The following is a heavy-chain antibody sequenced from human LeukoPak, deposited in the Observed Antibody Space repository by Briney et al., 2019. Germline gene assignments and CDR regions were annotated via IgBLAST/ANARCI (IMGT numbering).Heavy chain of an antibody. CDR2: ISYDGSNK. J-gene: IGHJ4*02. V-gene: IGHV3-30*18. Sequence: GRSLRLSCAASGFTFSSYGMHWVRQAPGKGLERVAVISYDGSNKYYADSVKGRFTISRDNSKNTLYLQMNSLRAEDTAVYYCAKKRGIAVAGTLLFPFDYWGQGTLVTVSS. CDR1: GFTFSSYG. CDR3: AKKRGIAVAGTLLFPFDY. D-gene: IGHD6-19*01.